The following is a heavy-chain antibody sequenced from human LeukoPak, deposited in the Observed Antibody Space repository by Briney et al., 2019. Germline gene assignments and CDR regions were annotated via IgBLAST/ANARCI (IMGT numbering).Heavy chain of an antibody. J-gene: IGHJ4*02. CDR1: GFTFSSYW. Sequence: AGGSLRLSCAASGFTFSSYWMSWVRQAPGKGLEWVANIKQDGSEKYYVDSVKGRFTISRDNAKNSLYLQMNSLRAEDTAVYYCASESPLLWFGESFDYWGQGTLVTVSS. CDR2: IKQDGSEK. D-gene: IGHD3-10*01. CDR3: ASESPLLWFGESFDY. V-gene: IGHV3-7*01.